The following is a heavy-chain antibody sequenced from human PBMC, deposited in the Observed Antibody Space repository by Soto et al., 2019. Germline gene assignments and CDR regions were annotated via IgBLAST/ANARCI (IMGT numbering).Heavy chain of an antibody. CDR2: IYSSGST. D-gene: IGHD6-19*01. CDR1: GGSISNSY. V-gene: IGHV4-59*08. Sequence: PSETLSLTCTVSGGSISNSYWSWIRQSPGKGLEWIGYIYSSGSTNYNPSLKSRVTISVDTSKNQFSLKLSSLIAADTAVYYCARFSGSYYYAMDVWGQGSTVTVSS. J-gene: IGHJ6*02. CDR3: ARFSGSYYYAMDV.